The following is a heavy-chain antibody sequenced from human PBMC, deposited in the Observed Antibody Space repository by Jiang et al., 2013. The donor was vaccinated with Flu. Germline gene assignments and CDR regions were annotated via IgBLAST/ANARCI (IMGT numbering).Heavy chain of an antibody. Sequence: SGSGLVKPSQTLSLTCTVSGGSISSGSYYWSWIRQPAGKGLEWIGRIYTSGSTNYNPSLKSRVTISVDTSKNQFSLKLSSVTAADTAVYYCARGSYDILTGYTYFDYWGQGTLVTVSS. J-gene: IGHJ4*02. CDR3: ARGSYDILTGYTYFDY. D-gene: IGHD3-9*01. CDR1: GGSISSGSYY. CDR2: IYTSGST. V-gene: IGHV4-61*02.